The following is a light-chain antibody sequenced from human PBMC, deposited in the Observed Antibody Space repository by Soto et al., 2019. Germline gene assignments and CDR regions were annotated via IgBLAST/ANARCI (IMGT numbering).Light chain of an antibody. J-gene: IGKJ1*01. Sequence: DIQLTQSPSSLSASVGDRVTITCRASQSISNFLNWYQQKPGQAPKLLISSASNVHSGVPSRFSGRGSGTDFTLTISGLQPEDSASYCCQQSYNFPRTFGQGTKVDIK. V-gene: IGKV1-39*01. CDR2: SAS. CDR3: QQSYNFPRT. CDR1: QSISNF.